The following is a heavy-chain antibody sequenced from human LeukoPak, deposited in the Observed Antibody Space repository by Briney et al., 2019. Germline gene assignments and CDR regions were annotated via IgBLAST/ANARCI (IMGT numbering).Heavy chain of an antibody. Sequence: ASVKVSCKASGYTFTSYGISWVRQAPGQGLEWMGWINPNSGGTNYAQKLQGRVTMTTDTSTSTAYMELRSLRSDDTAVYYCARVGSGWSSYYYYMDVWGKGTTVTISS. CDR3: ARVGSGWSSYYYYMDV. J-gene: IGHJ6*03. CDR1: GYTFTSYG. D-gene: IGHD6-19*01. V-gene: IGHV1-18*01. CDR2: INPNSGGT.